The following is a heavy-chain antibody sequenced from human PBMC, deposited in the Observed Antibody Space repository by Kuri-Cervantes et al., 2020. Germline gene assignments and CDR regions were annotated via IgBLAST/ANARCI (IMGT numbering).Heavy chain of an antibody. J-gene: IGHJ4*02. CDR2: IYYSGGT. CDR3: ARVEPIFCSSTSCYVRD. Sequence: ESLKISCAASGFTFSSYWMSWVRQPPGKGLEWIGYIYYSGGTNYNPSLKSRVTISVDTSKNQFSLKLSSVTAADTAVYYCARVEPIFCSSTSCYVRDWGQGTLVTVSS. D-gene: IGHD2-2*01. V-gene: IGHV4-59*01. CDR1: GFTFSSYW.